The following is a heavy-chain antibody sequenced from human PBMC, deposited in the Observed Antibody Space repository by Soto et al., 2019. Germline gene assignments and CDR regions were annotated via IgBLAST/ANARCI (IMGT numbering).Heavy chain of an antibody. D-gene: IGHD2-2*01. V-gene: IGHV4-59*08. Sequence: QVQLQQSGPGLVKPSGTLSLMCTVSGASISRYYWSWIRQTPGKGLEWIGYIYQSGSTNYNPSLKSRLTISVEPSKNHFSLNFTSVTAADTAVYYCARYQLLFRTFEIWGQGTMVTVSS. CDR2: IYQSGST. J-gene: IGHJ3*02. CDR3: ARYQLLFRTFEI. CDR1: GASISRYY.